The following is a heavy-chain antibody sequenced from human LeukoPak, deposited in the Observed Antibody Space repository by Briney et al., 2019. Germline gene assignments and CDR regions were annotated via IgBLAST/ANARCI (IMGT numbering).Heavy chain of an antibody. CDR1: GFTFSSYS. V-gene: IGHV3-21*01. J-gene: IGHJ4*02. CDR2: ISSSSSYI. Sequence: GGSLRLSCAAPGFTFSSYSMNWVRQAPGKGLEWVSSISSSSSYIYYADSVKGRFTISRDNAKNSLYLQMNSLRAEDTAVYYCARDQGAVAGRNYWGQGTLVTVSS. CDR3: ARDQGAVAGRNY. D-gene: IGHD6-19*01.